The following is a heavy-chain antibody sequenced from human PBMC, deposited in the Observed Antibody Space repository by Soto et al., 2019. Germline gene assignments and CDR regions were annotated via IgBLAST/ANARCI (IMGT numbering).Heavy chain of an antibody. V-gene: IGHV3-49*03. Sequence: EVQLVESGGGLVQPGRSLRLSCTASGFTFGDYAMSWFRQAPGKGLEWVGFIRSKAYGGTTEYAASVKGRFTISRDDSKSIAYLQMNSLKTEDTAVYYCTRDRGGITMVRGGTYAFDIWGQGTMVTVSS. J-gene: IGHJ3*02. CDR2: IRSKAYGGTT. D-gene: IGHD3-10*01. CDR1: GFTFGDYA. CDR3: TRDRGGITMVRGGTYAFDI.